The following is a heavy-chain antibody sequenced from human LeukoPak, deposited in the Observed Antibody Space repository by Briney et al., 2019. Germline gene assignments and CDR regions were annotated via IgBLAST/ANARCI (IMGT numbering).Heavy chain of an antibody. CDR3: ARVTITKRAMDV. V-gene: IGHV4-39*01. CDR2: IYYSGST. J-gene: IGHJ6*02. D-gene: IGHD5-24*01. CDR1: GGSISSSSYY. Sequence: SETLSLTCTVSGGSISSSSYYWGWIRQPPGKGLEWIGSIYYSGSTYYNPSLKSRVTISVDTSKNQFSLKLASVTAEDTAVYYCARVTITKRAMDVWGQGTTVTVSS.